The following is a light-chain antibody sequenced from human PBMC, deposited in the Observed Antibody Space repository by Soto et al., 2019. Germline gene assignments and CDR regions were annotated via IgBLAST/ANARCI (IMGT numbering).Light chain of an antibody. CDR2: AAS. J-gene: IGKJ2*02. Sequence: AIRMTQSPSSFSASTGDRVTITCRASQGISSYLAWYQQKPGKAPKLLIYAASTLKSGVPSSFSGSGSGTDFTLTISCLQSEDFATYYCQQYYSYPRTFGQGTKLEIK. CDR1: QGISSY. CDR3: QQYYSYPRT. V-gene: IGKV1-8*01.